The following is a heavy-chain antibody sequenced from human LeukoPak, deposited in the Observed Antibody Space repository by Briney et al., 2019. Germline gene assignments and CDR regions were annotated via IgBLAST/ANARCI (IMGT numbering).Heavy chain of an antibody. CDR2: ISGSGGST. J-gene: IGHJ4*02. CDR3: AKASNTWNYFDY. V-gene: IGHV3-23*01. Sequence: GGSLRLSCAASGFTFSRYWMSWVRQAPGKGLEWVSAISGSGGSTYYADSVKGRFTISRDNSKNTLSLQMNSLRAEDTAIYYCAKASNTWNYFDYWGQGTLVTVSS. D-gene: IGHD1-1*01. CDR1: GFTFSRYW.